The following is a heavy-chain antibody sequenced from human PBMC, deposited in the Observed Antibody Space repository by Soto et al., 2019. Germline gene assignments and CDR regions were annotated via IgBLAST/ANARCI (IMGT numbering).Heavy chain of an antibody. CDR3: ARVLVWFGVLPSQDYSYDMDV. Sequence: SVKVSCKASGGTFSSYAISWVRQAPGQGLEWMGGIIPIFGTANYAQKFQGRVTITADESTSTAYMELSSLRSDDTAVYYCARVLVWFGVLPSQDYSYDMDVSGQGTTVTVSS. CDR2: IIPIFGTA. D-gene: IGHD3-10*01. J-gene: IGHJ6*02. CDR1: GGTFSSYA. V-gene: IGHV1-69*13.